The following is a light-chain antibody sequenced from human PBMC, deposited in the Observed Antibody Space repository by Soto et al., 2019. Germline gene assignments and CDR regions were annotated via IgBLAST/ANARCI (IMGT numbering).Light chain of an antibody. CDR1: QDIGTW. Sequence: DIQVTQSPPTLSASVGDRVTITCRASQDIGTWLAWYQQKPEKAPKVLIYRASHLESGVPSRFSASGSGTEFSLTINSLQADDFATYYCQQYHIYSWTFGQGTKVDIK. CDR2: RAS. CDR3: QQYHIYSWT. J-gene: IGKJ1*01. V-gene: IGKV1-5*03.